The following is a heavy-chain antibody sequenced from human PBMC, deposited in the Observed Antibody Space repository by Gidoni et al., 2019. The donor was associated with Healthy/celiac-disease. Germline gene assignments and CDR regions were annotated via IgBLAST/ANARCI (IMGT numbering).Heavy chain of an antibody. D-gene: IGHD6-19*01. CDR2: ISGSGGST. V-gene: IGHV3-23*01. CDR3: AKGPREWLTPTHYGMDV. J-gene: IGHJ6*02. CDR1: GFTFSSYA. Sequence: EVQLLESGGGLVQPGGSLRLSCAASGFTFSSYAMSWVRQAPGKGLEWVSAISGSGGSTYYADSVKGRFTISRDNSKNTLYLQMNSLRAEDTAVYYCAKGPREWLTPTHYGMDVWGQGTTVTVSS.